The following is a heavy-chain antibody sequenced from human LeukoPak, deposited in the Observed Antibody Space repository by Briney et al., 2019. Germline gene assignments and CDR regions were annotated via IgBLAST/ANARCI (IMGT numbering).Heavy chain of an antibody. V-gene: IGHV3-21*01. Sequence: KSGGSLRLSCAASGFTFSSFSMNWVRQAPGKGLEWVSSISSSGAYIYYADPVKGRLTISRDNAKNSLYLQMNSLRAEDTAVYYCTRTKVIAATSGYSTLYNYYGMDVWGPGTTVTVAS. CDR2: ISSSGAYI. J-gene: IGHJ6*02. CDR3: TRTKVIAATSGYSTLYNYYGMDV. CDR1: GFTFSSFS. D-gene: IGHD2-15*01.